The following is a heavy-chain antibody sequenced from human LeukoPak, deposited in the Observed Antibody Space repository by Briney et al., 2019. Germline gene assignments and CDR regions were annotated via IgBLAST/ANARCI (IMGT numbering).Heavy chain of an antibody. CDR2: IKQDGSEK. CDR3: ARYDYKAYSSGWYDY. Sequence: GGSLRLSCAASGFTFSSYAMSWVRQAPGKGLEWVANIKQDGSEKYYVDSVKGRFTISRDNAKNSLYLQMNSLRAEDTAVYYCARYDYKAYSSGWYDYWGQGTLVTVSS. J-gene: IGHJ4*02. CDR1: GFTFSSYA. D-gene: IGHD6-19*01. V-gene: IGHV3-7*01.